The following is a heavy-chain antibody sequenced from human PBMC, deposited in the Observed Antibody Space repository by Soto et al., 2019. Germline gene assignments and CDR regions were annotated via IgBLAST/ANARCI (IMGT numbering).Heavy chain of an antibody. CDR3: AREADFASSGYVLDY. Sequence: PGGSLRLSCAASGFTFNRYSMNWVRQAPGKGLEWVSSVTSSSSSMLYADSVKGRFTISRDDAKDSLFLQMNSLRADDTAVYYCAREADFASSGYVLDYWGQGTLVTVSS. J-gene: IGHJ4*02. CDR2: VTSSSSSM. V-gene: IGHV3-21*01. CDR1: GFTFNRYS. D-gene: IGHD3-22*01.